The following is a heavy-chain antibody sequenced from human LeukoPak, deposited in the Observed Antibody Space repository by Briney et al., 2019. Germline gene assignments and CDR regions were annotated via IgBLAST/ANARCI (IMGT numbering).Heavy chain of an antibody. CDR1: GYTFTGYY. CDR3: ARDQTDCSSTSCYNFHYGMDV. CDR2: INPNSGGT. J-gene: IGHJ6*02. D-gene: IGHD2-2*02. Sequence: ASVSVSCKASGYTFTGYYMHWVRQAPGQGLEWMGRINPNSGGTNYAQKFQGRVTMTRDTSISTAYMELSRLRSDDTAVYYCARDQTDCSSTSCYNFHYGMDVWGQGTTVTVSS. V-gene: IGHV1-2*06.